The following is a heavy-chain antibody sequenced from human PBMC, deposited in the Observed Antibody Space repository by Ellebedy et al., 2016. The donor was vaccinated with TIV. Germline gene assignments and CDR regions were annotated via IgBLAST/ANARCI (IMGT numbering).Heavy chain of an antibody. V-gene: IGHV4-59*01. CDR1: GGSISSYY. CDR2: IYYSGST. CDR3: ATTDDLYGMDV. Sequence: MPGGSLRLSCTVSGGSISSYYWSWIRQPPGKGLEWIGNIYYSGSTNYNPSLKSRVTISVDTSKNQFSLKLSSVTPADTAVYYCATTDDLYGMDVWGQGTTVTVSS. D-gene: IGHD1-1*01. J-gene: IGHJ6*02.